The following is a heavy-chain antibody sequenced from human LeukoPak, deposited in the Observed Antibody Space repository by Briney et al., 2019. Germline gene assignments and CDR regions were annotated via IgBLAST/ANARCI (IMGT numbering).Heavy chain of an antibody. V-gene: IGHV3-11*06. D-gene: IGHD2-2*01. Sequence: GGSLRLSCAASGLTFSDYYMSWIRQAPGKGLEWVSYISSSSYTNYADSVKGRFTISRDNAKNSLYLQMNSLRAEDTAVYYCARDWEYQYFDYWGQGTLVTVSS. CDR1: GLTFSDYY. CDR2: ISSSSYT. J-gene: IGHJ4*02. CDR3: ARDWEYQYFDY.